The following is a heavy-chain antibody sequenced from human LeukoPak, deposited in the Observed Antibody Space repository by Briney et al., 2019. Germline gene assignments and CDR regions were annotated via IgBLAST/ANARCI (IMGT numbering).Heavy chain of an antibody. CDR3: ARDNYGDYAEFDY. V-gene: IGHV1-2*02. CDR2: INPNSGGT. J-gene: IGHJ4*02. Sequence: ASVKVSCKASGYTFTSYGISWVRQAPGQGLEWMGWINPNSGGTNYAQKFQGRVTMTRDTSISTAYMELSRLRSDDTAVYYCARDNYGDYAEFDYWGQGTLVTVSS. D-gene: IGHD4-17*01. CDR1: GYTFTSYG.